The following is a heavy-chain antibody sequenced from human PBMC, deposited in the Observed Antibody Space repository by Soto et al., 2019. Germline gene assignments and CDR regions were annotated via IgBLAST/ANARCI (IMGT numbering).Heavy chain of an antibody. Sequence: ASVKVSCKASGYTFTSYGISWVRQAPGQGLEWMGWISAYNGNTNYAQKLQGRVTMTTDTSTSTAYMELRSLRSDDTAVYYCARDDYDSSGYPWGYYGMDVWAQGTTVTVSS. CDR3: ARDDYDSSGYPWGYYGMDV. J-gene: IGHJ6*02. D-gene: IGHD3-22*01. V-gene: IGHV1-18*04. CDR2: ISAYNGNT. CDR1: GYTFTSYG.